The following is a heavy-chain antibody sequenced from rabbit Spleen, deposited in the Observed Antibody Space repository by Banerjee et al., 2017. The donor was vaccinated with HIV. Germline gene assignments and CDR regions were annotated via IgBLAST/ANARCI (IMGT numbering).Heavy chain of an antibody. D-gene: IGHD8-1*01. CDR1: GFSFSSSDY. J-gene: IGHJ6*01. CDR2: ITGSSSDCT. V-gene: IGHV1S45*01. CDR3: ARDTGSSFSSYGMDL. Sequence: QEQLVESGGGLVKPGASLTLTCTASGFSFSSSDYMCWVRQAPGKGLEWISCITGSSSDCTYSATWAKGRFTIPKTSSTTVTLQMTSLTVADTATYFCARDTGSSFSSYGMDLWGPGTLVTVS.